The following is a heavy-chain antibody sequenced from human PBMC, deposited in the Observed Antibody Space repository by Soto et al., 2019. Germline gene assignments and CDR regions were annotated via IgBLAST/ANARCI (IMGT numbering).Heavy chain of an antibody. V-gene: IGHV3-21*01. Sequence: GSLRLSCAASGFTFSSYSMNWVRQAPGKGLEWASSISNNFGYIYYADSVKGRFTISRDNAKNSLYLQMNSLRAEDTAVYYCARVGSPARPLYYFDYWGQGTLVTVSS. J-gene: IGHJ4*02. CDR3: ARVGSPARPLYYFDY. CDR1: GFTFSSYS. CDR2: ISNNFGYI. D-gene: IGHD6-6*01.